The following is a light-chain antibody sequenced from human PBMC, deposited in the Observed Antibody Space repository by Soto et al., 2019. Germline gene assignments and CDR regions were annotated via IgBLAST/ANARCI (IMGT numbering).Light chain of an antibody. Sequence: EIVLTQSPDTLSLSPGDRATLSCRASQSVGHMFLAWFQQKPGQAPRLLIFDAYRRATGIPDRFSGSGSGTNFALTISRLEPEDFAVYYCQQYAYSPLTFGGGTKVEIK. V-gene: IGKV3-20*01. CDR3: QQYAYSPLT. CDR1: QSVGHMF. J-gene: IGKJ4*01. CDR2: DAY.